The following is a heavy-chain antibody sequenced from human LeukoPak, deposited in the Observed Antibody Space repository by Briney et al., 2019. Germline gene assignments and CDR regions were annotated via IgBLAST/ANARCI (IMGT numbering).Heavy chain of an antibody. CDR1: GYTFTSYG. V-gene: IGHV1-18*01. CDR2: ISAYNGNT. CDR3: ARDVDYRNNAVDSDY. D-gene: IGHD4-11*01. Sequence: RASVKVSCKASGYTFTSYGISWVRQAPGQGLEWMGWISAYNGNTNYAQKLQGRVTMTTDTSTSTAYMELRSLRSDDTAVYYCARDVDYRNNAVDSDYWGQGTLVTVSS. J-gene: IGHJ4*02.